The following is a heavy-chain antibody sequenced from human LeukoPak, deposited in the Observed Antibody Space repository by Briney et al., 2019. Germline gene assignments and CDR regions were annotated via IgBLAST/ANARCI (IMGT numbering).Heavy chain of an antibody. CDR3: ARGQKSVGRVLAGTTTYNYYYYMDV. D-gene: IGHD6-19*01. Sequence: GGSLRLSCAASGFTFSSYSMNWVRQAPGKGLEWVSYITSSSSKTIYYADSVKGRFTISRDNAKNSLSLQMNSLRAEDTAVYYCARGQKSVGRVLAGTTTYNYYYYMDVWGKGTTVTVSS. V-gene: IGHV3-48*01. CDR1: GFTFSSYS. J-gene: IGHJ6*03. CDR2: ITSSSSKTI.